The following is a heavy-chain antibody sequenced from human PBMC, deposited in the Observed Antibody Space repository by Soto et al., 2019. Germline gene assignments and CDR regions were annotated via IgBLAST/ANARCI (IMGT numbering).Heavy chain of an antibody. J-gene: IGHJ3*01. CDR3: AKAPGIAARTDAFAV. CDR1: GFTFSKYV. Sequence: QVQLVESGGGVVQPERSLRLSCAASGFTFSKYVMHWVRQAPGKGLEWVAAISYDVSNKYYADSVKGRFTISRDNSKNTLYLQMNSLRGEDSAVYYCAKAPGIAARTDAFAVWGQGTMVTVSS. V-gene: IGHV3-30*18. CDR2: ISYDVSNK. D-gene: IGHD6-6*01.